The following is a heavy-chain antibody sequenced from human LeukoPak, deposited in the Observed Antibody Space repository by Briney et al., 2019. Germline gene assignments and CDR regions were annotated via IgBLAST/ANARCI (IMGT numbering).Heavy chain of an antibody. CDR1: GYTFTGYY. J-gene: IGHJ3*02. CDR3: TRGLGYCSGGSCYAFDI. V-gene: IGHV1-2*06. D-gene: IGHD2-15*01. Sequence: ASVKVSGKASGYTFTGYYMHWVRQAPGQGLEWMGRINPNSGGTNYAQKFQGRVTMTRDTSISTAYMELSRLRSDDTAVYYCTRGLGYCSGGSCYAFDIWGQGTMVTVSS. CDR2: INPNSGGT.